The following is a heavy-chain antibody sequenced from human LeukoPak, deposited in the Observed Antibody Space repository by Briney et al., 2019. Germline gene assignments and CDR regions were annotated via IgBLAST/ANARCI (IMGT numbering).Heavy chain of an antibody. J-gene: IGHJ4*02. CDR3: AGGELDY. Sequence: SQTLSLTCAISGDSVSSNSAAWNWIRQSPSRGLEWLGRTYYRSKWYDDYAVSVKSRITLNPDTSRNQFSLHLNSVTPEDTAGYYCAGGELDYWGQGTLVTVSS. V-gene: IGHV6-1*01. CDR1: GDSVSSNSAA. D-gene: IGHD1-26*01. CDR2: TYYRSKWYD.